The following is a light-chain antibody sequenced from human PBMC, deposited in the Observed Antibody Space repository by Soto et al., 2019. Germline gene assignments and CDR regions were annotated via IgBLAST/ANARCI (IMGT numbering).Light chain of an antibody. CDR1: QTIRGL. J-gene: IGKJ1*01. CDR2: DTS. V-gene: IGKV3-11*01. Sequence: EIVLTQSPATLSLSPGERATLSCRTSQTIRGLLNWYQQRPGQAPRLLIYDTSNRATDIPARFSGSGSGTDFILTISSLDPEDFATYYCQQYSSYSTFGQGTKVEMK. CDR3: QQYSSYST.